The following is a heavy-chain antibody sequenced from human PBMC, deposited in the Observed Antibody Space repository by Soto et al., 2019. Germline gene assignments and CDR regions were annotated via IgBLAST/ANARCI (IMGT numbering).Heavy chain of an antibody. CDR3: ADHYEPNVVLTMFDY. D-gene: IGHD3-3*01. J-gene: IGHJ4*02. CDR1: GFSFSTYG. Sequence: PGGSLRLSCAASGFSFSTYGMHWVRQAPGKGLEWVAFISNDGSNKYYADSVKGRFTISRDNSKNTLYLQMNSLRAEDTAVYYFADHYEPNVVLTMFDYWGQGTLVTVSS. CDR2: ISNDGSNK. V-gene: IGHV3-30*03.